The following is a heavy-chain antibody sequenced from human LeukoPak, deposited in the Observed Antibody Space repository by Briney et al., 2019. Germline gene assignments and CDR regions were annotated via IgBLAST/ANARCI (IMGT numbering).Heavy chain of an antibody. J-gene: IGHJ4*02. Sequence: GGSLRLSCAASGFTFSSYSMNWVRQAPGKGLEWVSYISSSSSTIYYADSVKGRFTISRDNAKNSLYLQMNSLRAEDTAVYYCARVWNYYGSGAPFDCWGQGTLVTVSS. CDR2: ISSSSSTI. CDR1: GFTFSSYS. CDR3: ARVWNYYGSGAPFDC. V-gene: IGHV3-48*04. D-gene: IGHD3-10*01.